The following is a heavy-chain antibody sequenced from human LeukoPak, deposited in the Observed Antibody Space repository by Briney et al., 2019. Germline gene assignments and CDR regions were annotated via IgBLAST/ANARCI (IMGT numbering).Heavy chain of an antibody. J-gene: IGHJ6*03. CDR1: GYTFTSYY. CDR3: ASDTIFGVVNKTYYYYYMDV. Sequence: GASVKVSCKASGYTFTSYYMHWVRQAPGQGLEWMGIINPSGGSTSYAQKFQGRVTMTRDMSTSTVYMELSSLRSEDTAVYYCASDTIFGVVNKTYYYYYMDVWGKGTTVTVSS. D-gene: IGHD3-3*01. CDR2: INPSGGST. V-gene: IGHV1-46*01.